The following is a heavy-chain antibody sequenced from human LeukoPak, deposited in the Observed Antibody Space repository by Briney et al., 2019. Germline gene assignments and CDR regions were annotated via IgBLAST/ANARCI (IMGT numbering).Heavy chain of an antibody. V-gene: IGHV4-34*01. CDR1: GGSISSYY. D-gene: IGHD6-19*01. Sequence: SETLSLTCTVSGGSISSYYWSWIRQPPGKGLEWIGEISHSGSTNYNPSLKSRVTISVDTSKNQFSLKLSSVTAADTAVYYCAATGTAAGAADFDYWGQGTLVTVSS. J-gene: IGHJ4*02. CDR2: ISHSGST. CDR3: AATGTAAGAADFDY.